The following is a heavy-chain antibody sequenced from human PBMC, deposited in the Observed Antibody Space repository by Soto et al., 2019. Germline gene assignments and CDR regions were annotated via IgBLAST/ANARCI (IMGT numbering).Heavy chain of an antibody. CDR1: GVTFSSYA. V-gene: IGHV1-69*18. Sequence: QVQLVQSGAELKKPGSSVKVSCSASGVTFSSYAFTWVRQAPGQGLEWMGNIIPVFRTSNYAQGFQGRLTISADESTNTIYMGLSSLRSEDTAVYFCAKDGSWDGGGGESWGQGTLVIVSS. J-gene: IGHJ4*02. D-gene: IGHD3-16*01. CDR3: AKDGSWDGGGGES. CDR2: IIPVFRTS.